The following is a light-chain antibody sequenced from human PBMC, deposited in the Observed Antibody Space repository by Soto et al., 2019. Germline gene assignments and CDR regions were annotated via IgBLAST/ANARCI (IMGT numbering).Light chain of an antibody. CDR3: KSYAGSNTYV. J-gene: IGLJ1*01. V-gene: IGLV2-8*01. Sequence: QSVLTQPPSASGSPGQSVTISCTGTKSDIGVYDFVSRYQHHPGKAPRLIIYEVVQRPSGVPDRFSGSKSGNTASLTVSGLQAADEADYFCKSYAGSNTYVFGRGTKVTVL. CDR2: EVV. CDR1: KSDIGVYDF.